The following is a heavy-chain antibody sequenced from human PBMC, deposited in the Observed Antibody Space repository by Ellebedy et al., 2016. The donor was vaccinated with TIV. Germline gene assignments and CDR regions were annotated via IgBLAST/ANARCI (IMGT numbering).Heavy chain of an antibody. Sequence: KVSCKGSGYNFTSYWISWVRQMPGKGVEWMGRIDPSDAYTNYGPSFQGHVTISADKSISTAYLQWSSLKASDTAMYYCARHRYYYDSSGYPDLDYWGQGTLVTVSS. J-gene: IGHJ4*02. D-gene: IGHD3-22*01. CDR1: GYNFTSYW. CDR2: IDPSDAYT. CDR3: ARHRYYYDSSGYPDLDY. V-gene: IGHV5-10-1*01.